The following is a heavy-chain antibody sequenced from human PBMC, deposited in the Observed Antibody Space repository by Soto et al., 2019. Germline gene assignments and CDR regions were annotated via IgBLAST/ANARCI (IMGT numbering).Heavy chain of an antibody. CDR2: ISSSSSTI. CDR1: GFTFSSYS. D-gene: IGHD2-15*01. J-gene: IGHJ4*02. V-gene: IGHV3-48*01. Sequence: EVQLVESGGGLVQPGGSLRLSCAASGFTFSSYSMNWVRQAPGKGLEWVSYISSSSSTIYYADSVKGRFTISRDNAKNSLYLQMNSLRAEDTAVYYCARELVAAIAYWGQGTLVTVSS. CDR3: ARELVAAIAY.